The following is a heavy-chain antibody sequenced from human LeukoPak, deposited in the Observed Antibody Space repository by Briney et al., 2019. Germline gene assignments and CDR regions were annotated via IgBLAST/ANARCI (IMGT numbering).Heavy chain of an antibody. D-gene: IGHD3-9*01. V-gene: IGHV4-30-2*01. CDR3: ARHKAGYYDILTGYYTEFVGFDY. Sequence: SQALSLTCAVSGGSISSGGYSWRWLRQPPGKGLEWIRYIYHSGSTYYNPSLKSRVTISVDRSKNQFSLNLSSVTAADTAVYYCARHKAGYYDILTGYYTEFVGFDYWGQGTLVTVSS. CDR1: GGSISSGGYS. J-gene: IGHJ4*02. CDR2: IYHSGST.